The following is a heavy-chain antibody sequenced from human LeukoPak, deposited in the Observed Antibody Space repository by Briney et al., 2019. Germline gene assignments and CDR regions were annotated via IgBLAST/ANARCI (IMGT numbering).Heavy chain of an antibody. J-gene: IGHJ4*02. Sequence: GGSLRLSCAASGFTFSNSALTWVRQAPGKGLEWVSSISGSAGSIYYADSVKGRFTISRDNSKNTLYLQMNSLRAEDTAVYYCARICGYSYGTRWDYWGQGTLVSVSS. D-gene: IGHD5-18*01. V-gene: IGHV3-23*01. CDR3: ARICGYSYGTRWDY. CDR2: ISGSAGSI. CDR1: GFTFSNSA.